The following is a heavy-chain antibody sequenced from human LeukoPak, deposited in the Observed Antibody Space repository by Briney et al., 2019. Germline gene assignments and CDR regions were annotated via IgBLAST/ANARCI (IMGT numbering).Heavy chain of an antibody. CDR2: IYHSGST. CDR3: ARSLTVTTRPYFDY. J-gene: IGHJ4*02. Sequence: SETLSLTCTVSGGSISSGGYYWSWIRQPPGKGLEWIGYIYHSGSTYYNPSLKSRVTISVDRSKNQFSLKLSSVTAADTAVYYCARSLTVTTRPYFDYWGQGTLVTVSS. CDR1: GGSISSGGYY. D-gene: IGHD4-11*01. V-gene: IGHV4-30-2*01.